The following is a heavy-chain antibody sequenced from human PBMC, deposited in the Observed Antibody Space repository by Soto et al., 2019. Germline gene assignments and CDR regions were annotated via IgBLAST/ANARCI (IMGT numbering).Heavy chain of an antibody. CDR3: AVDYGGNSFDY. J-gene: IGHJ4*02. CDR2: IYTSGSA. Sequence: PSETLSLTCTVSGGSIRMYFWSWIRQPAGKGLEWIGRIYTSGSANYNPSLKSRVTMSADTSKNQFSLKLNSVTAADTAVYYCAVDYGGNSFDYWGQGTLVTVS. V-gene: IGHV4-4*07. CDR1: GGSIRMYF. D-gene: IGHD4-17*01.